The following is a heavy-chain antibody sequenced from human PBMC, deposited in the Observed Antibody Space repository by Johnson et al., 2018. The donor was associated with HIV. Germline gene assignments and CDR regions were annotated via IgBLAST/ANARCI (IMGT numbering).Heavy chain of an antibody. CDR1: GFTFSSYW. V-gene: IGHV3-30*02. CDR2: IRYDGKDK. Sequence: QVHLVESGGGLVQPGGSLRLSCAASGFTFSSYWMSWVRQAPGKGLEWVAVIRYDGKDKYYADFGKGRCTISRDNSKKTLSLQMNSLRPEDTAVYYCAKSSSATYYVDAFDMWGQGTMVTVSS. CDR3: AKSSSATYYVDAFDM. D-gene: IGHD3-10*01. J-gene: IGHJ3*02.